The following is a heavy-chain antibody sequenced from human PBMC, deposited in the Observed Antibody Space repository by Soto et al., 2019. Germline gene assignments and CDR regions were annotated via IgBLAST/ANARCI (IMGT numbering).Heavy chain of an antibody. CDR1: GYTFTYYG. V-gene: IGHV1-18*04. J-gene: IGHJ4*02. D-gene: IGHD3-3*01. Sequence: QVQLVQSGAEVKKPGASVKVSCKASGYTFTYYGISWVRQAPGQGLEWMGWISAYNGYTYYAQKLQGRVTMTTDTSTSTAYMELRSLRSDDTAVYYCARDLVDFWSGYSRYWGQGTLVTVSS. CDR3: ARDLVDFWSGYSRY. CDR2: ISAYNGYT.